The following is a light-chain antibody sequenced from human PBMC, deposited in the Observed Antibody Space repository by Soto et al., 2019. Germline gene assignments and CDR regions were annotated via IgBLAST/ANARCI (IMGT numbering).Light chain of an antibody. V-gene: IGLV2-23*01. Sequence: QSVLTQPASVSGSPGQSITIACTGTSSDVGSYNLVSWYQQHPGKAPKPMIYEGTKRPSGVSNRFSGSKSGNTASLTISGLQAEDEAEYYCCSYAGSSTYVFGTGTKGTVL. CDR2: EGT. CDR3: CSYAGSSTYV. J-gene: IGLJ1*01. CDR1: SSDVGSYNL.